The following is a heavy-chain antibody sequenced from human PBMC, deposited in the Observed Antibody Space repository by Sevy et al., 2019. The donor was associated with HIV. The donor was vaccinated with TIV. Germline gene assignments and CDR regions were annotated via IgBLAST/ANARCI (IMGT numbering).Heavy chain of an antibody. V-gene: IGHV1-69*13. CDR3: ARERVGATTHFDY. CDR2: IIPIFGTA. CDR1: GGTFSSYA. Sequence: ASGKVSCKASGGTFSSYAISWVRQAPGQGLEWMGGIIPIFGTANYAQKFQGRVTITADESTSTAYMELSSLRSEDTAVYYCARERVGATTHFDYWGQGTLVTVSS. D-gene: IGHD1-26*01. J-gene: IGHJ4*02.